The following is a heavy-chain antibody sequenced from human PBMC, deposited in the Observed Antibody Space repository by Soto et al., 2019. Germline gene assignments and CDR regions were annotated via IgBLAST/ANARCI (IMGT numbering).Heavy chain of an antibody. V-gene: IGHV3-53*01. CDR3: ARDAGPQTGWFDP. J-gene: IGHJ5*02. D-gene: IGHD3-10*01. Sequence: EVQLVESGGGLIQPGGSLRLSCAASGFTVSSNYMSWVRQAPGKGLEWVSVIYSGGSTYYADSVKGRFTISRDNSKNTLYLQMNSLRAEDTVVYHCARDAGPQTGWFDPWGQGTLVTVSS. CDR1: GFTVSSNY. CDR2: IYSGGST.